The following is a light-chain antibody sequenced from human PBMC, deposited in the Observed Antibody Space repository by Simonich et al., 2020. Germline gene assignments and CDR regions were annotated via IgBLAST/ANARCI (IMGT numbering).Light chain of an antibody. CDR2: AAS. Sequence: DIQMTQSPSSLSASVGDRVTIICRASQGISNSLACYQQKPGKAPKLLLYAASRLESWVPSRFMGIGFGKDYTLTISSLQPEDFATYYCQQYYSTPLTFGGGTKVEIK. CDR1: QGISNS. CDR3: QQYYSTPLT. J-gene: IGKJ4*01. V-gene: IGKV1-NL1*01.